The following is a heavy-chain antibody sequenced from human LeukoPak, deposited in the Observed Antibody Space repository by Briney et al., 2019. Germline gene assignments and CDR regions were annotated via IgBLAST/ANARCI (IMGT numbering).Heavy chain of an antibody. Sequence: GGSLRLSCAASGFTFSSYSMNWVRQAPGKGLEWVSSISSSSSYIYYADSVKGRFTISRDNAKNSLYLQMNSLRAEDTAVYYCARGGFKYDSSVPFDYWGQGTLVTVSS. CDR2: ISSSSSYI. D-gene: IGHD3-22*01. CDR3: ARGGFKYDSSVPFDY. J-gene: IGHJ4*02. V-gene: IGHV3-21*01. CDR1: GFTFSSYS.